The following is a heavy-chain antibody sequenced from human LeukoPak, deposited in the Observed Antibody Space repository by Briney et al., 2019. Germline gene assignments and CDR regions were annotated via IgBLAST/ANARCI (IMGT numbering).Heavy chain of an antibody. CDR3: AREHRTAKGNYLDY. J-gene: IGHJ4*02. V-gene: IGHV4-34*01. CDR1: GGSFSGYY. D-gene: IGHD2-21*02. Sequence: PSETLSLTCAVYGGSFSGYYWSWIRQPPGKGLEWIGEINHSGSTNYNPSLKSRVTISVDTSKNQFSLKLSSVTAADTAVYYCAREHRTAKGNYLDYWGQGTLVTVSS. CDR2: INHSGST.